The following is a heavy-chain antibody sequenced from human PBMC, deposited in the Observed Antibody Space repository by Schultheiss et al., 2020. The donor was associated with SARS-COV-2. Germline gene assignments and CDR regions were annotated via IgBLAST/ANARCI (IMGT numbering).Heavy chain of an antibody. V-gene: IGHV1-69*05. CDR3: ARDGSLDH. J-gene: IGHJ5*02. D-gene: IGHD5-12*01. Sequence: SVKVSCKASGGTFSSYAISWVRQAPGQGLEWMGGIIPIFGTANYAQKFQGRVTMTRDTSTSTVYMELSSLRSEDTAVYFCARDGSLDHWGQGTLVTVSS. CDR2: IIPIFGTA. CDR1: GGTFSSYA.